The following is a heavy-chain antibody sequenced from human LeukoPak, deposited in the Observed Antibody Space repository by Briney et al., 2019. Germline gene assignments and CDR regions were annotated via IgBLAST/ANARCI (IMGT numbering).Heavy chain of an antibody. CDR2: LSSSSIYI. D-gene: IGHD1-26*01. J-gene: IGHJ4*02. CDR3: AGGGATGSGY. CDR1: GFTFSNYS. V-gene: IGHV3-21*01. Sequence: GGSLSLSCAASGFTFSNYSMNWVRQAPGKGLEWVSSLSSSSIYIYYADSVKGRFTISRDNAKNSLYLQMNSLRAEDTAVYYCAGGGATGSGYWGQGTLVTVSS.